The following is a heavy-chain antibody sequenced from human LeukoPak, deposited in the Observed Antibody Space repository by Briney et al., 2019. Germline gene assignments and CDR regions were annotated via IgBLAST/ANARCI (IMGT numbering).Heavy chain of an antibody. Sequence: ASVKVSCKASGGTFSSYAISWVRQAPGQGLEWMGRIIPILGIANYAQKFQGRVTITADKSTSTAYMELSSLRSEDTAVYYCARGGGGWEYQLITADAFDIWGQGTMVTVSS. V-gene: IGHV1-69*04. J-gene: IGHJ3*02. CDR1: GGTFSSYA. D-gene: IGHD2-2*01. CDR3: ARGGGGWEYQLITADAFDI. CDR2: IIPILGIA.